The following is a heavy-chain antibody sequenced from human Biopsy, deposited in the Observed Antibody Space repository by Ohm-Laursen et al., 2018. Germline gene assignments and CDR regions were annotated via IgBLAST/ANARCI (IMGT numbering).Heavy chain of an antibody. J-gene: IGHJ4*02. V-gene: IGHV3-23*01. D-gene: IGHD3-10*01. CDR2: IYGGGFGT. Sequence: SLRLSCAASGFPFHNYAMSWVRQAPGKGLEWVAGIYGGGFGTYYADSVKGRFSISRDNSENTLYLHMNSLRVEDTAVYFCAKFEGDPTPSYYFDYWGQGTLVTVSS. CDR3: AKFEGDPTPSYYFDY. CDR1: GFPFHNYA.